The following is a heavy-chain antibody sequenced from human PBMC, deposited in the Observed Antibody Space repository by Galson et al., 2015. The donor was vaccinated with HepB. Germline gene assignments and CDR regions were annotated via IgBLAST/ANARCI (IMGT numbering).Heavy chain of an antibody. J-gene: IGHJ4*02. CDR1: GGTFSSYA. CDR3: ARNGAAAGTVQYYFDY. V-gene: IGHV1-69*06. Sequence: SVKVSCKASGGTFSSYAISWVRQAPGQGLEWMGGIIPIFGTANYAQKFQGRVTITADKSTSTAYMELSSLRSEDTAVYYCARNGAAAGTVQYYFDYWGQGTLVTVSS. D-gene: IGHD6-13*01. CDR2: IIPIFGTA.